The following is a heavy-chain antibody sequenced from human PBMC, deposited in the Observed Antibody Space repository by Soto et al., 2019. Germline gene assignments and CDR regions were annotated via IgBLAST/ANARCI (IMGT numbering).Heavy chain of an antibody. CDR1: NASSVSYK. V-gene: IGHV4-59*08. CDR2: IDSSGGT. J-gene: IGHJ6*02. Sequence: SVTLSLTCTLTNASSVSYKWSWFRQPPGRRLEWIGYIDSSGGTSYNPSLQSRVTISVDTSTKQFSLKLSSVTAADTAVYYCVRQGFGRLHGLVDVWGQGTTVS. D-gene: IGHD3-10*01. CDR3: VRQGFGRLHGLVDV.